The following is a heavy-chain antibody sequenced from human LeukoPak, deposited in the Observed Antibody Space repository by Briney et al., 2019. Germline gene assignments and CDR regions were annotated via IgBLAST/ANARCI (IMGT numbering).Heavy chain of an antibody. D-gene: IGHD1-7*01. V-gene: IGHV4-4*02. CDR3: ASGTRGFPPPSAFDI. J-gene: IGHJ3*02. CDR1: GGSISSSNW. CDR2: IYHLGAT. Sequence: SETLSLTCTVSGGSISSSNWWSWVRQPPGKGLECIGEIYHLGATNYNPSLKSRVTISVDKSKNQFSLKLNSVTAADTAVYYCASGTRGFPPPSAFDIWGQGTMVTVSS.